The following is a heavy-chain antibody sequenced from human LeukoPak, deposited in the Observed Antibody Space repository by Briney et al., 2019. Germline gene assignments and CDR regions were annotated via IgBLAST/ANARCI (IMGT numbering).Heavy chain of an antibody. J-gene: IGHJ4*02. CDR3: ARDLEESDMITFGGVIVYYFDY. V-gene: IGHV3-21*01. D-gene: IGHD3-16*02. CDR2: ISSSSSYI. CDR1: GFTFSSYR. Sequence: GGSLRLSCAASGFTFSSYRMNWVRQAPGKGLEWVSSISSSSSYIYYADSVKGRFTISRDNAKNSLYLQMNSLRAEDTAVYYCARDLEESDMITFGGVIVYYFDYWGQGTLVTVSS.